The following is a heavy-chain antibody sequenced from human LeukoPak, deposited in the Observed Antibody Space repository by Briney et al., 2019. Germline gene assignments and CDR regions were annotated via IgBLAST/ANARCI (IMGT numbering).Heavy chain of an antibody. CDR1: GFTFSSYG. D-gene: IGHD5-12*01. CDR2: ISYDGSNK. V-gene: IGHV3-30*18. J-gene: IGHJ4*02. Sequence: PGRSLRLSCAASGFTFSSYGMHWVRQAPGKGLEWVAVISYDGSNKYYADSVKGRFTISRDNSKNTLYLQMNSLRAEDTAVYYCAKPTLNIVATYSPLEYWGQGTLVTVSS. CDR3: AKPTLNIVATYSPLEY.